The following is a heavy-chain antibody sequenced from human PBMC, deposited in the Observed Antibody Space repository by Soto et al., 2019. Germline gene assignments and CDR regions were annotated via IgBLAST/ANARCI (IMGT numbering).Heavy chain of an antibody. Sequence: EVQLLESGGGLVQPGGSLRLSCAASGFTFSSYAMSWVRQAPGKGLEWVSAISGSGGSTYYADSVKGRFTISRDNSKNTLYLQMNSLRAEDTAVYYCAKGRIAAAGTPGVGMDVWGQGTTVTVSS. V-gene: IGHV3-23*01. D-gene: IGHD6-13*01. CDR3: AKGRIAAAGTPGVGMDV. CDR2: ISGSGGST. J-gene: IGHJ6*02. CDR1: GFTFSSYA.